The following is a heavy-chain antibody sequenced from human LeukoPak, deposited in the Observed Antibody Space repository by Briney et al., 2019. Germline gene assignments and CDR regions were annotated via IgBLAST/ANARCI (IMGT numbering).Heavy chain of an antibody. V-gene: IGHV3-30*18. CDR3: AKDPPRRGYSASPQEN. CDR1: GFTFSSYG. CDR2: ISYDGSNK. D-gene: IGHD5-12*01. Sequence: GGSLRLSCAASGFTFSSYGMHWVRQAPGKGLEWVAVISYDGSNKYYADSVKGRFTISRDNSKNTLYLQMNSLRAEDTAVYYCAKDPPRRGYSASPQENWGQGTLVTVSS. J-gene: IGHJ4*02.